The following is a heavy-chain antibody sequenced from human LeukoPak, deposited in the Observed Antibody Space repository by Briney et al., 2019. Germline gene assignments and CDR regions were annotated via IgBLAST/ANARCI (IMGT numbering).Heavy chain of an antibody. CDR2: IIPIFGTA. Sequence: ASVTVSCKASGGTFSSYAISWVRQAPGQGLEWMGGIIPIFGTANYAQKFQGRVTITADKSTSTAYMELSSLRSEDTAVYYCARLTGNLDSAPGSSWYYFDYWGQGTLVTVSS. J-gene: IGHJ4*02. D-gene: IGHD6-13*01. V-gene: IGHV1-69*06. CDR1: GGTFSSYA. CDR3: ARLTGNLDSAPGSSWYYFDY.